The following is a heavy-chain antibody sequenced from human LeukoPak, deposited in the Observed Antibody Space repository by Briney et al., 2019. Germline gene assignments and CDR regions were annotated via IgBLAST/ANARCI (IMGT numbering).Heavy chain of an antibody. CDR3: ARDPYCSSTSCYDYYYMDA. V-gene: IGHV3-11*04. J-gene: IGHJ6*03. Sequence: PGGSLRLSCAASGFTFSDYYMSWIRQAPGKGLEWVSYISSSGSTIYYADSVKGRFTISRGNAKNSLYLQMNSLRAEDTAVYYCARDPYCSSTSCYDYYYMDAWGKGTTVTVSS. CDR1: GFTFSDYY. D-gene: IGHD2-2*01. CDR2: ISSSGSTI.